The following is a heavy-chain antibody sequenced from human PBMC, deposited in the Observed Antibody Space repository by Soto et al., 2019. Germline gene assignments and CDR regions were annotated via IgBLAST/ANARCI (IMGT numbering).Heavy chain of an antibody. Sequence: ASVKVSCKASGYTFTSYYMHWVRQAPGQGLEWMGIINPSDGSTRYAQKFQGRVTMTRDTSASTAYMELSSLRSEDTAVYYCARGYYYDSSGYYHWGQGTLVTVSS. CDR3: ARGYYYDSSGYYH. CDR1: GYTFTSYY. D-gene: IGHD3-22*01. V-gene: IGHV1-46*01. CDR2: INPSDGST. J-gene: IGHJ5*02.